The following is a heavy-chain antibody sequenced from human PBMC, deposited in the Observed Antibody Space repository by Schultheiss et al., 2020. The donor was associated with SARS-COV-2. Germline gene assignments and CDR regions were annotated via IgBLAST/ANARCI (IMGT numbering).Heavy chain of an antibody. V-gene: IGHV2-70*04. CDR3: ARIYSSYYYYYGMDV. D-gene: IGHD6-13*01. Sequence: SGPTLVKPTQTLTLTCTFSGFSLSTSGMRVSWIRQPPGKALEWLARIDWDDDKFYSTSLKTRLTLSKDTSKNQVVLTMTNMDPVDTATYYCARIYSSYYYYYGMDVWGQGTTVTVAS. J-gene: IGHJ6*02. CDR1: GFSLSTSGMR. CDR2: IDWDDDK.